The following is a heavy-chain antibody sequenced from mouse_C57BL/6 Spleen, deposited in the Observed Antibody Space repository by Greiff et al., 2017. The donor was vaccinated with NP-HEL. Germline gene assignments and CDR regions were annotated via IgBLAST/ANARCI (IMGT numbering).Heavy chain of an antibody. D-gene: IGHD3-2*02. V-gene: IGHV5-4*01. Sequence: DVKLVESGGGLVKPGGSLKLSCAASGFTFSSYAMSWVRQTPEKRLEWVATISDGGSYTYYPDNVKGRFTISRDNAKNNLYLQMSHLKSEDTAMYYCARDLGAAQASYAMDYWGQGTSVTVSS. CDR1: GFTFSSYA. CDR3: ARDLGAAQASYAMDY. J-gene: IGHJ4*01. CDR2: ISDGGSYT.